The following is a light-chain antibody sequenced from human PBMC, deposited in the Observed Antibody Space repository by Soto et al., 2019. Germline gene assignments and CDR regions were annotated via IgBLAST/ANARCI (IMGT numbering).Light chain of an antibody. Sequence: DIVLTQSPATLSLSPGERATLSCRASQNINSYLAWYQQKPGQAPRLLIYDASYRATGIPARFSGTGSGTDFVLTISSLEAEDYGVCYCQQRNNWFTFGGGTKVQIK. CDR2: DAS. J-gene: IGKJ4*01. CDR3: QQRNNWFT. V-gene: IGKV3-11*01. CDR1: QNINSY.